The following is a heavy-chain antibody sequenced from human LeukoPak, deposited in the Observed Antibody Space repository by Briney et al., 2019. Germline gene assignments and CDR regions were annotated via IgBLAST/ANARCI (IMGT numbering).Heavy chain of an antibody. D-gene: IGHD3-22*01. Sequence: PSETLSLTCTVSGGSISSSSYYWGWIRQPAGKGLEWIGRIYASGITNYHPSLKSRVAISVDTSKNQFSLRLSSVTAADTAVYYCASGADSSNYFLYYWGQGILVTVSS. CDR2: IYASGIT. V-gene: IGHV4-61*02. J-gene: IGHJ4*02. CDR3: ASGADSSNYFLYY. CDR1: GGSISSSSYY.